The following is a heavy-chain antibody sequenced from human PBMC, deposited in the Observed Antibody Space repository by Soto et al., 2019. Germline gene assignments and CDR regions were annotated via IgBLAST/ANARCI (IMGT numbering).Heavy chain of an antibody. D-gene: IGHD4-17*01. CDR2: FIPVFTTA. J-gene: IGHJ3*02. Sequence: QVQLVQSGAEVKKPGSSVKVSCKASGGSFSTYGISWVRQAPGQGLEWMGGFIPVFTTAKYAQKFQGRVPITADESTYTAYMEVSSLRSEDTAVYFCARDGVDVSRTTVRHGALDIWGQGTVVTVSS. CDR1: GGSFSTYG. V-gene: IGHV1-69*01. CDR3: ARDGVDVSRTTVRHGALDI.